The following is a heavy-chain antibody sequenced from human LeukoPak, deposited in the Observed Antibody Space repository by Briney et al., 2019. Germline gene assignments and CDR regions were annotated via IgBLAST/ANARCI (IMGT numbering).Heavy chain of an antibody. J-gene: IGHJ6*03. CDR3: ARGGSYYDFWSGYYDYYYYMDV. V-gene: IGHV4-59*01. Sequence: PSETLSLTCSVSGGSISSYYWSWIRQPPGKGLEWIGYIYDSGSTSYNPSLQSRVTISIDTSKNQFSLRLTSVTAADTAVCYCARGGSYYDFWSGYYDYYYYMDVWGKGTTVTVSS. CDR2: IYDSGST. CDR1: GGSISSYY. D-gene: IGHD3-3*01.